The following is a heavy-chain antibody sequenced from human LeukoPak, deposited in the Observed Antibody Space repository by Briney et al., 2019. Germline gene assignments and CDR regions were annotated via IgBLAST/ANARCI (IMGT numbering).Heavy chain of an antibody. D-gene: IGHD6-19*01. Sequence: GGSLRLSCAASGFTFCSYSMNWVRQAPGKGLEWVSTISGSGGSTSYAESVKGRFTISRDNSKNTLYLQMNSLRAEDMAVYYCAKEMFGWYFDYWGQGTLVTVSS. J-gene: IGHJ4*02. CDR1: GFTFCSYS. V-gene: IGHV3-23*01. CDR3: AKEMFGWYFDY. CDR2: ISGSGGST.